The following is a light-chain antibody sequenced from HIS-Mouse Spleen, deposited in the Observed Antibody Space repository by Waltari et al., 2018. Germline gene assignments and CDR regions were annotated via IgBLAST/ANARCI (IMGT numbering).Light chain of an antibody. Sequence: DIPLTQSPSFLSASQGDRVTITCRASQGISSYLAWYQQKPGKAPKLLIYAASTLQSGVPSRFSGSGSGTEFTLTISSLQPEDFATYYCQQLNSYPPTFGQGTKVEIK. J-gene: IGKJ1*01. V-gene: IGKV1-9*01. CDR2: AAS. CDR1: QGISSY. CDR3: QQLNSYPPT.